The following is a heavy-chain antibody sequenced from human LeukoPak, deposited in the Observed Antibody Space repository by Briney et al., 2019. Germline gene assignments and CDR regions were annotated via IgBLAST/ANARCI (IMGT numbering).Heavy chain of an antibody. D-gene: IGHD5-18*01. CDR2: IKQDGSEK. CDR3: ASGGRGYSYGNY. CDR1: GFTFSSYW. Sequence: GGSLRLSCAASGFTFSSYWMSWVRQAPGKGLEWVANIKQDGSEKYYVDSVKGRFTISRDNAKSSLYLQMNSLRAEDAAVYYCASGGRGYSYGNYWGQGTLVTVSS. J-gene: IGHJ4*02. V-gene: IGHV3-7*01.